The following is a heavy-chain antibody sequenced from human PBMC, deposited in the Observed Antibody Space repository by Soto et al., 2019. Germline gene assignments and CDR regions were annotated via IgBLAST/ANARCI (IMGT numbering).Heavy chain of an antibody. V-gene: IGHV3-23*01. CDR3: ARRSSGSYYAAFDV. J-gene: IGHJ3*01. CDR2: IHGSGETT. Sequence: PGVSLRLSCAASGFTFSTYPMTWVRQAPGKGLEWVSSIHGSGETTYYAESVKGRFIISRDNSKNTLYLQMDSLTADDTAVYFCARRSSGSYYAAFDVWGQGAMVTVSS. D-gene: IGHD1-26*01. CDR1: GFTFSTYP.